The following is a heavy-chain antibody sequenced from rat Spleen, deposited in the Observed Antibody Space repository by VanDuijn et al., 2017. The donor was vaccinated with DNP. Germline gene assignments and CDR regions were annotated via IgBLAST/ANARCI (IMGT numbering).Heavy chain of an antibody. CDR2: IVYDGSST. V-gene: IGHV5-7*01. D-gene: IGHD1-10*01. CDR3: AYNNYFDY. J-gene: IGHJ2*01. CDR1: GFTFSDYS. Sequence: EVQLVESGGGLVQPGRSVKLSCAASGFTFSDYSMAWVRQAPKEGLEWVATIVYDGSSTFYGDSVTGRFTISRDNAKSTLYLQMNSLRSEDTATYYCAYNNYFDYWGQGVMVTVSS.